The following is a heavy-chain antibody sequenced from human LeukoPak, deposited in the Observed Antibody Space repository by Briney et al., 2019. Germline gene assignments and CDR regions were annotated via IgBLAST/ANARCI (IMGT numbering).Heavy chain of an antibody. CDR3: ARGIVGATYAWFGP. D-gene: IGHD1-26*01. CDR1: GGSLNKYY. CDR2: VFYTGNT. V-gene: IGHV4-59*12. Sequence: SETLSLTCSVSGGSLNKYYWSWIRQPPGKGLEWIGYVFYTGNTNYNPSLKSRVTISVDTSKNQFSLKLSSVTAADTAVYYCARGIVGATYAWFGPWGQGTLVTVSS. J-gene: IGHJ5*02.